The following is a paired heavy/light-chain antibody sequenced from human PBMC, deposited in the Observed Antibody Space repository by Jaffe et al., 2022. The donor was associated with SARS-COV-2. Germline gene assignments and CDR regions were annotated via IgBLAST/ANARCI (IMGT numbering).Heavy chain of an antibody. CDR2: ISAYNGNT. Sequence: QLVQSGAEVKKPGASVKVSCTASGFSFTSYGFTWVRQAPGQGLEWMGWISAYNGNTNYAQKFQGRVTMTTDTSTSTVYMELRSLRSDDTAVYYCAKWIESSRWPTTVDYWGQGTLITVSS. CDR3: AKWIESSRWPTTVDY. V-gene: IGHV1-18*04. J-gene: IGHJ4*02. D-gene: IGHD6-13*01. CDR1: GFSFTSYG.
Light chain of an antibody. J-gene: IGKJ1*01. CDR1: QGVSSY. V-gene: IGKV3-20*01. Sequence: EFVLTQSPGTLSLSPGDRASLSCRASQGVSSYLAWYQQKPGQAPRLLIYGASSRATGIPDRFSGSGSGTDFTLTISRLEPEDFAVYYCQQYGSSPQTFGQGTKVEIK. CDR3: QQYGSSPQT. CDR2: GAS.